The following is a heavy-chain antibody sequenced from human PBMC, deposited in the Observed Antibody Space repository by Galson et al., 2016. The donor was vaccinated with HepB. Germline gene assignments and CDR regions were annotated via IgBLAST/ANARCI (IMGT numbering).Heavy chain of an antibody. CDR3: ARLRAFSSAWFGSGYYHYGMDV. D-gene: IGHD6-6*01. J-gene: IGHJ6*02. CDR1: GDSIRSFTYY. Sequence: SETLSLTCSVSGDSIRSFTYYWGWIRQTPGTYLEWIGSVSYSGSTYYNPSLTRRVTISVDTSKNQFSLRLSSMTAADTAVYYCARLRAFSSAWFGSGYYHYGMDVWGQGTTVTVSS. CDR2: VSYSGST. V-gene: IGHV4-39*07.